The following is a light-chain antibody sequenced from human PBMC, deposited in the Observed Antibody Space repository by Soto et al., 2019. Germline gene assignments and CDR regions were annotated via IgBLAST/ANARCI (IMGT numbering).Light chain of an antibody. V-gene: IGKV3-11*01. CDR1: QSVSSY. Sequence: VLTQSPGTLSLSPGERATLSCRASQSVSSYLAWYQQKPGQAPRLLIYDASNRATGIPARFSGSGSGTDFALTISSLEPEDFAVYYCQQRSNWPITFGQGTRLEIK. CDR3: QQRSNWPIT. J-gene: IGKJ5*01. CDR2: DAS.